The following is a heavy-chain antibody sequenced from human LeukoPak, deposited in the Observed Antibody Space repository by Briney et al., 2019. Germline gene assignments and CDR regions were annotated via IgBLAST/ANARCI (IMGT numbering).Heavy chain of an antibody. D-gene: IGHD3-10*01. Sequence: SETLSLTCTVSGGSISSSSYYWGWIRQPPGKGLEWIGSIYYSGSTYYNPSLKSRVTISVDTSKNQFSLKLSSVTAADTAVYYCARDRRFGDLPDYWGQGTLVTVSS. J-gene: IGHJ4*02. CDR1: GGSISSSSYY. CDR3: ARDRRFGDLPDY. CDR2: IYYSGST. V-gene: IGHV4-39*02.